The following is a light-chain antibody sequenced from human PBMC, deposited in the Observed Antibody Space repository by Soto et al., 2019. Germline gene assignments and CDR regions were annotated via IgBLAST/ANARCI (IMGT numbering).Light chain of an antibody. CDR1: SSDVGGYNS. CDR3: SSFTSSNTWV. V-gene: IGLV2-14*01. Sequence: QSALTQPASVSGSPGQSITISCTGTSSDVGGYNSVSWYQQHPGKAPKLMIYEVSNRPSGVSNRFSGSKSGNTASLTISGLQAEDEADYYCSSFTSSNTWVFGGGTKVTVL. CDR2: EVS. J-gene: IGLJ3*02.